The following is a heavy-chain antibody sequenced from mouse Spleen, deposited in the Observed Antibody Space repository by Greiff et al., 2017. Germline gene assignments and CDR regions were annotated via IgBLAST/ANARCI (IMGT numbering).Heavy chain of an antibody. Sequence: VQLQQPGAELVMPGASVKLSCKASGYTFTSYWMHWVKQRPGQGLEWIGEIDPSDSYTNYNQKFKGKATLTVDKSSSTAYMQLSSLTSEDSAVYYCALDSSGYVRAMDYWGQGTSVTVSS. D-gene: IGHD3-2*01. CDR3: ALDSSGYVRAMDY. J-gene: IGHJ4*01. V-gene: IGHV1-69*01. CDR2: IDPSDSYT. CDR1: GYTFTSYW.